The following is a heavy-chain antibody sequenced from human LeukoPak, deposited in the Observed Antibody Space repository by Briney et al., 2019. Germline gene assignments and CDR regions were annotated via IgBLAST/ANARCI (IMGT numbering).Heavy chain of an antibody. CDR3: ARRSGSYFDY. Sequence: PSETLSLTCTVSGGSMSSYWSWIRQPAGKGLEWIGRIHISGRTNYNPSLESRVTMSVDTSKNQFSLKLASVTAADTAVYYCARRSGSYFDYWGQGTLVTVSS. CDR2: IHISGRT. V-gene: IGHV4-4*07. CDR1: GGSMSSY. J-gene: IGHJ4*02. D-gene: IGHD1-26*01.